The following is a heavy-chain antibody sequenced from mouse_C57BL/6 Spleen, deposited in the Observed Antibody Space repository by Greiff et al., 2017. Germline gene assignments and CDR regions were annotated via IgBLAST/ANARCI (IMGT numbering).Heavy chain of an antibody. Sequence: QVQLKQPGAELVKPGASVKLSCKASGYTFTSYWMQWVKQRPGQGLEWIGEIDPSDSYTNYNQKFKGKATLTVDTSSSTAYMQLSSLTSEDSAVYYCARKGSYYGSTYYFDDWGEGTTLTVS. V-gene: IGHV1-50*01. J-gene: IGHJ2*01. CDR3: ARKGSYYGSTYYFDD. D-gene: IGHD1-1*01. CDR1: GYTFTSYW. CDR2: IDPSDSYT.